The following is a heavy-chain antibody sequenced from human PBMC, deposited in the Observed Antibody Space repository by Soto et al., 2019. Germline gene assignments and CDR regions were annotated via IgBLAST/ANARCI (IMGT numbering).Heavy chain of an antibody. CDR1: GYTFTSYD. D-gene: IGHD6-6*01. CDR3: ARARLSIAARLKWLYNWFDP. Sequence: ASVKVSCKASGYTFTSYDINWVRQATGQGLEWMGWMNPNSGNTGYAQKFQGRVTMTRNTSISTAYMELSSLRSEDTAVYYCARARLSIAARLKWLYNWFDPWGQGTLVTVSS. CDR2: MNPNSGNT. J-gene: IGHJ5*02. V-gene: IGHV1-8*01.